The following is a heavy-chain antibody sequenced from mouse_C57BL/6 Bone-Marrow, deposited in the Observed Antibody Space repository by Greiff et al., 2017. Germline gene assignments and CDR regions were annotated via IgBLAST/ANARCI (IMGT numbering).Heavy chain of an antibody. J-gene: IGHJ2*01. CDR1: GYTFTSYW. Sequence: QVQLQQPGAELVMPGASVKLSCKASGYTFTSYWMHWVKQRPGQGLEWIGEIDPSDSYTNYNQKFKGKSTLTVDKSSSTAYMQLSILTSEDSAVYFCARKGGSSYPYYFDYWGQGTTLTVSS. CDR3: ARKGGSSYPYYFDY. D-gene: IGHD1-1*01. CDR2: IDPSDSYT. V-gene: IGHV1-69*01.